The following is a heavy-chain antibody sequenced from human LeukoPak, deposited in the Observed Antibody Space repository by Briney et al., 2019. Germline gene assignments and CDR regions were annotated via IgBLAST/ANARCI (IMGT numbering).Heavy chain of an antibody. CDR1: RGTCSSYT. Sequence: SLKVSCKASRGTCSSYTIRWVRQAPGQGLEWMGRIIPILGIANYAQKFQGRVTITADKSTSTAYMELSSLSSEDTAVYYCARSPITVTTRWFDPWGQGTLVTVSS. CDR2: IIPILGIA. CDR3: ARSPITVTTRWFDP. J-gene: IGHJ5*02. D-gene: IGHD4-11*01. V-gene: IGHV1-69*02.